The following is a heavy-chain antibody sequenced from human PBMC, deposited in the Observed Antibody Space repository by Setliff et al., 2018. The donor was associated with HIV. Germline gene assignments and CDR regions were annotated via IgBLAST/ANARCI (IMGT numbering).Heavy chain of an antibody. Sequence: SETLSLTCAVSGYSISGSYYWAWIRQPPGKGLEWIANIYLSGSTNYNPSLKGRVTISLGTSKNQFYLKLSSVTAADTAVYYCARVRRNSSVRGYYFDYWGQGTLVTVSS. J-gene: IGHJ4*02. V-gene: IGHV4-38-2*01. CDR3: ARVRRNSSVRGYYFDY. CDR2: IYLSGST. CDR1: GYSISGSYY. D-gene: IGHD6-13*01.